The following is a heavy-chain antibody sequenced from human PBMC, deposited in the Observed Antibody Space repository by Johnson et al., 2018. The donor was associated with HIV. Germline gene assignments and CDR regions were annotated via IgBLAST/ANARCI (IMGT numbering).Heavy chain of an antibody. Sequence: ISYDGSNKYYADSVKGRFTISRDNSKNTLYLQMNSLRAEDTAVYYCASTGSGSDDAFDIWGQGTMVTVSS. D-gene: IGHD3-10*01. J-gene: IGHJ3*02. V-gene: IGHV3-30-3*01. CDR3: ASTGSGSDDAFDI. CDR2: ISYDGSNK.